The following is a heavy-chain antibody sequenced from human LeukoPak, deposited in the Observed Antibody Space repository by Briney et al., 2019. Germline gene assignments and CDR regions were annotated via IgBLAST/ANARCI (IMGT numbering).Heavy chain of an antibody. CDR2: INHSGST. CDR1: GGSFSGYY. V-gene: IGHV4-34*01. Sequence: PSETLSLTCAVYGGSFSGYYWSWIRQPPGKGLEWIGEINHSGSTNYNPSLKSRVTISVDTCKNQFSLKLSSVTAADTAVYYCARGHPYYAWGQGTLVTVSS. CDR3: ARGHPYYA. D-gene: IGHD1-26*01. J-gene: IGHJ5*02.